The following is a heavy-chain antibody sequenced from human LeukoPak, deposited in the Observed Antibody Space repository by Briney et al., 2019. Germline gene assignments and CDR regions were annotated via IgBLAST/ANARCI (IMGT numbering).Heavy chain of an antibody. CDR2: ISYDGSNK. D-gene: IGHD2-2*01. V-gene: IGHV3-30-3*01. CDR1: GFTFSSYA. CDR3: ARFAVVVVPAAAYYGMDV. J-gene: IGHJ6*02. Sequence: PGRSLRLSCAATGFTFSSYAMHWVRQAPGKGLEWVAVISYDGSNKYYADSVKGRFTISRDNSKNTLYLQMNSLRAEDTAVYYCARFAVVVVPAAAYYGMDVWGQGTTATVSS.